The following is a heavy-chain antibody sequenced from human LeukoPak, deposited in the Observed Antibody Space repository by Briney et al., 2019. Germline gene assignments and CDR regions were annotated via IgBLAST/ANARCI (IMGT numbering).Heavy chain of an antibody. D-gene: IGHD4-11*01. Sequence: GGSLRLSCAASGFTVSSNYMSWVRQAPGKGLEWVSAIYSGGSTYYADSVKGRFTISRDNSKNTLYLEMNSLGAEDTALYYCASDYSSSVTRAYWGQGTLVTVSS. V-gene: IGHV3-53*01. CDR1: GFTVSSNY. CDR2: IYSGGST. J-gene: IGHJ4*02. CDR3: ASDYSSSVTRAY.